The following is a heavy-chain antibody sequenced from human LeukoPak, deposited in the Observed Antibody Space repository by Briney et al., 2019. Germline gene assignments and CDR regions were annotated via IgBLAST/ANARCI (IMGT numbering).Heavy chain of an antibody. CDR2: ISSSSSYI. CDR3: ARVLFTRHYDFWSGPSGWFDP. CDR1: GFTFSSYS. D-gene: IGHD3-3*01. V-gene: IGHV3-21*01. J-gene: IGHJ5*02. Sequence: GGSLRLSCAASGFTFSSYSMNWVRQAPGKGLEWVSSISSSSSYIYYADSVKGRFTISRDNAKNSLYLQMNSLRAEGTAVYYCARVLFTRHYDFWSGPSGWFDPWGQGTLVTVSS.